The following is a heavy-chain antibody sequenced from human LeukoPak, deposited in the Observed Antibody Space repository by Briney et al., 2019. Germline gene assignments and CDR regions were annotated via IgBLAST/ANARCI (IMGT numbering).Heavy chain of an antibody. V-gene: IGHV4-34*01. J-gene: IGHJ4*02. Sequence: SETLSLTCAVYGGSFSGYYWSWIRHPPGKGLEWIGEINHSGSTNYNPSLKSRVTISVDTSKNQFSLKLSSVTAADTAVYYCARGRPFYDILTGYPKGYFDYWGQGTLVTVSS. CDR3: ARGRPFYDILTGYPKGYFDY. CDR1: GGSFSGYY. D-gene: IGHD3-9*01. CDR2: INHSGST.